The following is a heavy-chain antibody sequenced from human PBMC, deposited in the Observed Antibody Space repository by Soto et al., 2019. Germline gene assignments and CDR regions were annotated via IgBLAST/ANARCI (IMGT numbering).Heavy chain of an antibody. Sequence: QVQLVQSGAEVKKPGSSVKVSCKASGGTFSSYAISWVRQSPGQGLEWMGGIIPIFGTANYAQKFQGRVTITADESTSTAYMELSSLRSEDTAVYACATQPPLNKGLRCAFDIWGQGTMFTVSS. D-gene: IGHD3-16*01. CDR3: ATQPPLNKGLRCAFDI. CDR2: IIPIFGTA. J-gene: IGHJ3*02. V-gene: IGHV1-69*01. CDR1: GGTFSSYA.